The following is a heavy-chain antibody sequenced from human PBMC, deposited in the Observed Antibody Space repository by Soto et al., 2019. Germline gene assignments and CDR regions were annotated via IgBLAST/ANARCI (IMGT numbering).Heavy chain of an antibody. D-gene: IGHD1-26*01. V-gene: IGHV4-31*02. J-gene: IGHJ4*02. CDR2: IYYSGST. CDR3: ARDNRGSSFDY. Sequence: SETLSLTCTVSGGSISSGGYYWSWIRQHPGKGLEWIGYIYYSGSTYYNPSLKSRVTIPVDTSKNQFSLKLSSVTAADTAVYYCARDNRGSSFDYWGQGTLVTVSS. CDR1: GGSISSGGYY.